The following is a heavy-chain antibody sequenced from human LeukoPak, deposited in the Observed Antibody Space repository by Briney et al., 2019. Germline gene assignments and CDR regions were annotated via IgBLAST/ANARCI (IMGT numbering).Heavy chain of an antibody. CDR2: IYYSGST. CDR1: GGSISSYY. Sequence: SETLSLICTVSGGSISSYYWSWIRQPPGKGLEWIGYIYYSGSTNYNPSLKSRVTISVDTSKNQFSLKLSSVTAADTAVYYCARLVAGTREDAFDIWGQGTMVTVSS. D-gene: IGHD6-19*01. V-gene: IGHV4-59*08. J-gene: IGHJ3*02. CDR3: ARLVAGTREDAFDI.